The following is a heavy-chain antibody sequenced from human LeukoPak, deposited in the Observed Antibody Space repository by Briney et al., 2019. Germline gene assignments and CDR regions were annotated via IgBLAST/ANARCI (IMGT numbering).Heavy chain of an antibody. Sequence: GGSLRLSCAASGFMFSSNWMSWVRLAPGKGLEWVANIKEDGTETFYVDSVKGRFTISRDNAKNSLYLQMNSLRVEDTAVYYCAKEGRSLQTYWGQGTLVTVSS. D-gene: IGHD5-24*01. J-gene: IGHJ4*02. V-gene: IGHV3-7*03. CDR2: IKEDGTET. CDR1: GFMFSSNW. CDR3: AKEGRSLQTY.